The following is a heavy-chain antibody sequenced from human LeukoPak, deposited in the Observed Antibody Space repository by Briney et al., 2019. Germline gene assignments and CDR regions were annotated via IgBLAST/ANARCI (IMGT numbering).Heavy chain of an antibody. Sequence: APVKVSCKASGYTFTSYYMHWVRQAPGQGLEWMGIINPSGGSTSYAQKFQGRVTMTRDTSTSTVYMELSSLRSEDTAVYYCARVSMNDAFDIWGQGTMVTVSS. CDR1: GYTFTSYY. CDR3: ARVSMNDAFDI. V-gene: IGHV1-46*01. D-gene: IGHD3-22*01. J-gene: IGHJ3*02. CDR2: INPSGGST.